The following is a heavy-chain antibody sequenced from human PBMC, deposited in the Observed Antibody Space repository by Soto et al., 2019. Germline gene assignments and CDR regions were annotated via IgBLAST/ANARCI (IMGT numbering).Heavy chain of an antibody. CDR3: AREVTTRELYYYYGMDV. CDR2: IIPIFGTA. V-gene: IGHV1-69*13. Sequence: SVKVSCKASGGTFSSYAISWVRQAPGQGREWMGGIIPIFGTANYAQKFQGRVTITADESTSTAYMELSSLRSEDTAVYYCAREVTTRELYYYYGMDVWGQGATVTVFS. D-gene: IGHD4-4*01. CDR1: GGTFSSYA. J-gene: IGHJ6*02.